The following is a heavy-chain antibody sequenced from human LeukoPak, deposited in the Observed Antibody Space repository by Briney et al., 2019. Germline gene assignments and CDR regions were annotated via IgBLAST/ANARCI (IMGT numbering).Heavy chain of an antibody. D-gene: IGHD2-8*01. CDR2: ISSSSSYI. Sequence: GGSLRLSCAASGFTFSSYSMNWVRQAPGKGLEWVSSISSSSSYIYYADSVKGRFTISRDNAKNSLYLQMNSLRAEDTAVYYCARRCMAKRSCCAFDIWGQGTMVTVYS. CDR3: ARRCMAKRSCCAFDI. V-gene: IGHV3-21*01. J-gene: IGHJ3*02. CDR1: GFTFSSYS.